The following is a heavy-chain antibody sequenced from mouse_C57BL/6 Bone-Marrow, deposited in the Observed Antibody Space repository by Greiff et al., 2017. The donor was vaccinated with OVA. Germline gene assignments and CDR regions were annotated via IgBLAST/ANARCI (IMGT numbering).Heavy chain of an antibody. V-gene: IGHV10-1*01. Sequence: DVHLVESGGGLVQPKGSLKLSCAASGFSFNTYAMNWVRQAPGKGLEWVARIRSKSNNYATYYADSVKDRSTISRDDSESMLYLQMNNLKTSDTAMDYCVTPYCSNPSFAYWGQGTLVTVSA. D-gene: IGHD2-5*01. CDR2: IRSKSNNYAT. J-gene: IGHJ3*01. CDR3: VTPYCSNPSFAY. CDR1: GFSFNTYA.